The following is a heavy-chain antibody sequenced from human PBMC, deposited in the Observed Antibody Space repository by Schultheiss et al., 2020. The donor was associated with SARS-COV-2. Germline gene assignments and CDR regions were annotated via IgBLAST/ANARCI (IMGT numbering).Heavy chain of an antibody. D-gene: IGHD6-13*01. CDR1: GYSFTSYW. CDR3: ARLPGDSSSWYGGNWFDP. Sequence: GESLKISCKGSGYSFTSYWIGWVRQMPGKGLEWMGIIYPGDSDTRYSPSFQGQVTISADKSISTAYLQWSSLKASDTAMYYCARLPGDSSSWYGGNWFDPWGQGTLVTVSS. CDR2: IYPGDSDT. V-gene: IGHV5-51*01. J-gene: IGHJ5*02.